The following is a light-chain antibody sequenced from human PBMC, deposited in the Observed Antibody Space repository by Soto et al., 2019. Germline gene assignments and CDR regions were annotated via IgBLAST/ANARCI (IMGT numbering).Light chain of an antibody. CDR2: GPS. V-gene: IGKV3-20*01. Sequence: EIVLTQSPGTLSLYPGERATLSCRASQSVSSSYLAWYQQKPGQAPRLLIYGPSSRATGIPDRSSGRESGTDVTLTISGREPEDFAVYYCQEYGRSPARTFGRGTNVEI. J-gene: IGKJ4*01. CDR1: QSVSSSY. CDR3: QEYGRSPART.